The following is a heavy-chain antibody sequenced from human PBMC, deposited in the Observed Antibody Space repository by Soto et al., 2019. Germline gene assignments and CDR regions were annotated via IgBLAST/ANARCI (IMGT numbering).Heavy chain of an antibody. CDR1: GGSISSGGYY. D-gene: IGHD3-16*02. Sequence: QVQLQESGPGLVKPSQTLSLTCTVSGGSISSGGYYWSWIRQHPGKGLEWIGYIYYSGSTYYNPYLKSRVTISVDTSKNQFSLKLSSVTAADTAVYYCARAVERVIVQKYNWFDPWGQGTLVTVSS. J-gene: IGHJ5*02. CDR3: ARAVERVIVQKYNWFDP. V-gene: IGHV4-31*03. CDR2: IYYSGST.